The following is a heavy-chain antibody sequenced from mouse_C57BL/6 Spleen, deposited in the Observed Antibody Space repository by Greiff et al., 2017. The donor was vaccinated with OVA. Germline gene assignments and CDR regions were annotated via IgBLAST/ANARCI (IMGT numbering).Heavy chain of an antibody. CDR1: GYTFTDYE. Sequence: QVQLQQSGAELVRPGASVTLSCKASGYTFTDYEMHWVKQTPVHGLEWIGAIDPETGGTAYNQKFQGKAILTADKSSSTAYMALRSLTSEDSAVYYCTRRARDVLFDYWGQGTTLTVSS. CDR2: IDPETGGT. V-gene: IGHV1-15*01. CDR3: TRRARDVLFDY. J-gene: IGHJ2*01. D-gene: IGHD3-3*01.